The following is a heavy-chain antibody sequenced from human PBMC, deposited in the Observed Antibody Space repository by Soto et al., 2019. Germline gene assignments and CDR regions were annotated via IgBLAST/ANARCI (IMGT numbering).Heavy chain of an antibody. Sequence: SETLSLTCTVSGASISPYYWSWIRQPPGKGLEWIGYIYYSGSTNYNPSLKSRVTISVDTSKNQFSLKLSSVAAADTAVYYCSRTKDYGDCLDSWGQGTLVTVSS. V-gene: IGHV4-59*08. CDR2: IYYSGST. J-gene: IGHJ4*02. CDR3: SRTKDYGDCLDS. D-gene: IGHD4-17*01. CDR1: GASISPYY.